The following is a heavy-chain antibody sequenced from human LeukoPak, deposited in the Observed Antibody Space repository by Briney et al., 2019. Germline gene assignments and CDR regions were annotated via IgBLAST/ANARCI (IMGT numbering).Heavy chain of an antibody. CDR2: IYYSGNS. D-gene: IGHD2-15*01. CDR3: ARRGRNYYYYMDV. Sequence: SETLSLTCSVSGGSFSSYYWSWIRQPPGKGLEYIGYIYYSGNSNYNASLKSRVTISLDTSKNQVSLKLSSVAAADTAVYYCARRGRNYYYYMDVWGKGTTVTVSS. CDR1: GGSFSSYY. V-gene: IGHV4-59*08. J-gene: IGHJ6*03.